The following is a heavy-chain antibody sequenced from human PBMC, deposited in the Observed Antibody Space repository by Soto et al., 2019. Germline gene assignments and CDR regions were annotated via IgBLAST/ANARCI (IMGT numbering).Heavy chain of an antibody. CDR3: ARVAVAGGGWFDP. D-gene: IGHD6-19*01. V-gene: IGHV1-2*02. J-gene: IGHJ5*02. CDR1: GYTFTGYY. Sequence: GASVKVSGKASGYTFTGYYMHWVRQAPGQGLEWMGWINPNSGGTNYAQKFQGRVTMTRDTSISTAYMELSRLRSDDTAVYYCARVAVAGGGWFDPWGQGTLVTVSS. CDR2: INPNSGGT.